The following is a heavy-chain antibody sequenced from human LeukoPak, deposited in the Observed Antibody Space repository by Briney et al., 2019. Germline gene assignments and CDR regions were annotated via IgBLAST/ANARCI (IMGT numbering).Heavy chain of an antibody. Sequence: SETLSLTCTVSGGSISSYYWSWIRQPPGKGLEWIGYIYYSGSTNYNPSLKSRVAISVDTSKNQFSLKLSSVTAADTAVYYCARDQPWFDPWGQGTLVTVSS. V-gene: IGHV4-59*01. CDR1: GGSISSYY. J-gene: IGHJ5*02. CDR2: IYYSGST. CDR3: ARDQPWFDP.